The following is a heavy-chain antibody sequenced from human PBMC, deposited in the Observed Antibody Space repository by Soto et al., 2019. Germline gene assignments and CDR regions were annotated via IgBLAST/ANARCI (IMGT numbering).Heavy chain of an antibody. D-gene: IGHD1-1*01. CDR3: ASGTLDYLDY. V-gene: IGHV4-59*01. CDR2: IYYSGST. J-gene: IGHJ4*02. Sequence: SETLSLTCPVSGGTSSSYYWSWIRQPPGKGLEWIGYIYYSGSTNYNPSLKSRVTISVDTSKNQFSLKLSSVTAADTAVYYCASGTLDYLDYWGQGTLVTVSS. CDR1: GGTSSSYY.